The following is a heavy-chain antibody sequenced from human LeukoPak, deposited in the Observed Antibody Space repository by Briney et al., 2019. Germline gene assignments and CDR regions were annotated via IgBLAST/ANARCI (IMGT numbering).Heavy chain of an antibody. Sequence: SETLSLTCTVSGGSINSHTYYWGWIRQPPGKGLEWIGSVYYDGTSYSNPSLKSRLAVFVDTSRDQFSLDLGFVTAADTALYYCVRHISTNTGFFDSCGQGPLVSVSS. J-gene: IGHJ4*02. D-gene: IGHD5-24*01. CDR2: VYYDGTS. CDR1: GGSINSHTYY. CDR3: VRHISTNTGFFDS. V-gene: IGHV4-39*01.